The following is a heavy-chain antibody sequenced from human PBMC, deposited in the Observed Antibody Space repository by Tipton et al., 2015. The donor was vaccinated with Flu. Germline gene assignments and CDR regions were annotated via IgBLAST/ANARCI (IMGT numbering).Heavy chain of an antibody. CDR3: ARYYYDSSGYPQGAYYFDY. CDR1: GGSISSGSYY. D-gene: IGHD3-22*01. CDR2: IYTSGST. J-gene: IGHJ4*02. V-gene: IGHV4-61*02. Sequence: TLSLTCTVSGGSISSGSYYWSWIRQPAGKGLEWIGRIYTSGSTNYNPSLKSRVTISVDTSKNQFSLKLSSVTAADTAVYYCARYYYDSSGYPQGAYYFDYWGQGTLVTASS.